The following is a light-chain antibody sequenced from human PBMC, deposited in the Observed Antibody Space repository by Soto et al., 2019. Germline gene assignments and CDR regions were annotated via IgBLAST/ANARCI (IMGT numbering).Light chain of an antibody. CDR1: QGINNF. CDR2: TAS. V-gene: IGKV1-9*01. CDR3: QQFNSYPLT. J-gene: IGKJ4*01. Sequence: DIQLTQSPSFLSASVGDRVTITCRASQGINNFLAWYQQKPGKAPNLLIYTASTLQSGVPSRFSGSESGTEFTLPISSLQPEDFATYYCQQFNSYPLTFGGGTKVEIK.